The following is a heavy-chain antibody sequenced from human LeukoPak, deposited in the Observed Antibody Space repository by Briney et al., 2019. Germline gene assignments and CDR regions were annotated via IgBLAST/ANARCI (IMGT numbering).Heavy chain of an antibody. CDR2: IKPDGSEK. CDR3: ARRTRSQDFDY. V-gene: IGHV3-7*01. D-gene: IGHD2-15*01. CDR1: GLIFSKYW. J-gene: IGHJ4*02. Sequence: PGGSLRLSCAASGLIFSKYWMTWVRQAPGKGLEWVASIKPDGSEKYYLDSVKGRFTISRDNAKNSLFLQMNSLRAEDTAVYYCARRTRSQDFDYWGQGTLVTVSS.